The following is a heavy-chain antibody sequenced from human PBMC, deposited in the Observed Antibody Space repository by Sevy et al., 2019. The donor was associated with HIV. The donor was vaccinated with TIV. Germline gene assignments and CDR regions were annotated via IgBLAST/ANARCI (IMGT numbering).Heavy chain of an antibody. Sequence: ASVKVSGKVSGKSLTAFSMHWVRQAPGKGLEWMGSFDPEDGETIYAQKLQGRLTMTEDTSTDTAYMELSRLRSEDTAVYYCATTKDYYETSGSPFDCWGQGTLVTVSS. CDR3: ATTKDYYETSGSPFDC. D-gene: IGHD3-22*01. J-gene: IGHJ4*02. CDR2: FDPEDGET. CDR1: GKSLTAFS. V-gene: IGHV1-24*01.